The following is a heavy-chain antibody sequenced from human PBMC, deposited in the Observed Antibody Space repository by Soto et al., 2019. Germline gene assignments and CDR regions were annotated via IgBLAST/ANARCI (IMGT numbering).Heavy chain of an antibody. D-gene: IGHD1-7*01. CDR1: GGSISSSSW. J-gene: IGHJ4*02. V-gene: IGHV4-4*02. CDR3: TTWHAGELNN. CDR2: IFESGAT. Sequence: QVQLQESGPGLVKPSGTLSLTCAVSGGSISSSSWWTWVRQSPGKGLEWIGEIFESGATNYNPSLKSRLTMSVDKSKNQFSLNLSSLTAADTAGYFCTTWHAGELNNWGQGTLVTVSS.